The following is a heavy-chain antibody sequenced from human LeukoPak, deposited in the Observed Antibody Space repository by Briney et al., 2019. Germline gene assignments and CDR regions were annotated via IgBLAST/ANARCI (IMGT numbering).Heavy chain of an antibody. CDR1: GGSFSAYY. D-gene: IGHD3-3*01. Sequence: SETLSLTCAVYGGSFSAYYWSWIRQPPGKGLEWIGEINHSGSTYYNPSLKSRVTISVDTSKNQFSLKLSSVTAADTAVYYCARVGYYDFWSGYYWRYYFDYWGQGTLVTVSS. CDR2: INHSGST. CDR3: ARVGYYDFWSGYYWRYYFDY. V-gene: IGHV4-34*01. J-gene: IGHJ4*02.